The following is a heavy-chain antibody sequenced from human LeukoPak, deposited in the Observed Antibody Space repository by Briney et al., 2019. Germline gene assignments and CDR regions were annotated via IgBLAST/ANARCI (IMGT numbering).Heavy chain of an antibody. V-gene: IGHV3-74*01. Sequence: GASLTLSCAATGFTSSSYWMDWVRQPPGKGLLLVSRVTGDGITNYADSVKGRFTISRDNSKNTLYLQRNSLRAEYAAVYYCTRGLMVAPRSTTDVWGQGTTVTVSS. D-gene: IGHD5-12*01. J-gene: IGHJ6*02. CDR2: VTGDGIT. CDR3: TRGLMVAPRSTTDV. CDR1: GFTSSSYW.